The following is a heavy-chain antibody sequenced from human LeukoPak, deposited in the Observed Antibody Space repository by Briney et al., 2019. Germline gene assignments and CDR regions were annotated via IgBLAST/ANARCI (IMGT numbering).Heavy chain of an antibody. J-gene: IGHJ4*02. CDR2: IIPIFGTA. CDR1: GGTFSSYA. CDR3: ARDQLASRSYYYDSSGYYY. D-gene: IGHD3-22*01. Sequence: GASVKVSCKASGGTFSSYAISWVRQAPGQGLEWMGGIIPIFGTANYAQKFQGRVTITADESTSTAYMELSSLRSEDTAVYYCARDQLASRSYYYDSSGYYYWGQGTLVAVSS. V-gene: IGHV1-69*13.